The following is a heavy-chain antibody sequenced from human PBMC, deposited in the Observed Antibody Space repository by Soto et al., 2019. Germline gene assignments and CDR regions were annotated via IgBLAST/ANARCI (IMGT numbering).Heavy chain of an antibody. D-gene: IGHD3-9*01. CDR1: GGSISSYY. V-gene: IGHV4-59*08. J-gene: IGHJ4*02. CDR3: ARLDYDILTGRPRGLDY. CDR2: IYYSGST. Sequence: SETLSLTCTVSGGSISSYYWSWIRQPPGKGLEWIGYIYYSGSTNYNPSLKSRVTISVDTSKNQFSLKPSSVTAADTAVYYCARLDYDILTGRPRGLDYWGQGTLVTVSS.